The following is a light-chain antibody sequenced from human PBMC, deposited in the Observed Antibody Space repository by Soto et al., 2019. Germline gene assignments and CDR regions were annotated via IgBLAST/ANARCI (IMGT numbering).Light chain of an antibody. CDR1: QSIRSY. CDR3: QQGYSTPLT. V-gene: IGKV1-39*01. Sequence: DIQMTQSPSSLSASVGDRVTITCRASQSIRSYLHWYQQKPGKAPKLLIYAASNLQSGVASRFSASGSGTDFTLTLNSLQPEDFATYYCQQGYSTPLTFGQGTRLEIK. CDR2: AAS. J-gene: IGKJ5*01.